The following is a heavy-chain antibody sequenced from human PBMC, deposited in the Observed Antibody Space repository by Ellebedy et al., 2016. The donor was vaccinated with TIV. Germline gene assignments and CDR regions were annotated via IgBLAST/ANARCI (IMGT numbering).Heavy chain of an antibody. V-gene: IGHV3-7*01. CDR1: GFTFSNYW. CDR3: ARDKIVGATYFDY. CDR2: IKEDGSAI. D-gene: IGHD1-26*01. Sequence: GESLKISCVASGFTFSNYWMHWVRQAPGKGLDWVANIKEDGSAIYYVDSVKGRFTISRDNAKNSLYLQMNSLRAEDTAVYYCARDKIVGATYFDYWGQGTLVTVSS. J-gene: IGHJ4*02.